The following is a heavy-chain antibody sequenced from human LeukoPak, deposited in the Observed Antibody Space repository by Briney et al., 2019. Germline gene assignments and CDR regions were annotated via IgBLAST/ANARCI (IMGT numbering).Heavy chain of an antibody. D-gene: IGHD3/OR15-3a*01. V-gene: IGHV3-23*01. J-gene: IGHJ4*02. CDR2: IGGSGGSP. CDR3: AKDQGDFWTGYHTTFDY. CDR1: GFTFNTYA. Sequence: GGSLRLSCEASGFTFNTYAMNWVRQAPGKGLEWVSVIGGSGGSPYYADSVKGRFTISRDNSKNTLYLQMNSLRAEDTAIYYCAKDQGDFWTGYHTTFDYWGQGTLVTVSS.